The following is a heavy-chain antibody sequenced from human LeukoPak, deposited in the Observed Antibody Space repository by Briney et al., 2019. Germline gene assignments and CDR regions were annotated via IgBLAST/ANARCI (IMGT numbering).Heavy chain of an antibody. V-gene: IGHV1-18*01. J-gene: IGHJ5*02. D-gene: IGHD5-24*01. CDR1: GYTFTSYG. CDR2: ISAYNGNT. CDR3: ARNFPRDGYNSGRFYDP. Sequence: GAAVKVSCKASGYTFTSYGIRWVGQAPGQGLEWIGWISAYNGNTNYAQKLQGRVTMTTDTSTSTAYVELSSLRSDDTAVYYCARNFPRDGYNSGRFYDPWGQGTLVTVSS.